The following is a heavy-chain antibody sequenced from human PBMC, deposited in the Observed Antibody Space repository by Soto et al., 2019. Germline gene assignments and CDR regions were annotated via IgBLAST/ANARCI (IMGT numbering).Heavy chain of an antibody. D-gene: IGHD4-17*01. CDR1: GYTFTDCF. Sequence: QVQLVQSGAEVKKPGASVRVSCEASGYTFTDCFINWVRQAPGQGLEWMGRINPKSGGTNTALNFQGRVTMTRDTSIRTAYMELSSLKSDDTAVYYCARENPSIDYRDYFYYGMDVWGQGATVIVSS. CDR2: INPKSGGT. J-gene: IGHJ6*02. CDR3: ARENPSIDYRDYFYYGMDV. V-gene: IGHV1-2*02.